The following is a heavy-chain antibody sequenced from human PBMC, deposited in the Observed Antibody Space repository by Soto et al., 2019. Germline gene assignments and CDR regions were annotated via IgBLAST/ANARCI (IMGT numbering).Heavy chain of an antibody. CDR2: IYYRGTT. D-gene: IGHD2-2*01. J-gene: IGHJ3*01. CDR3: AFDLYFFTTNCYAPDAFDF. Sequence: SETLSLTCSVSGVSTSNHYWTWIRKPPGQGPEWIGCIYYRGTTNYNASFNSRVTISLDTSKNQFSLKLSSVTAADTAVYYCAFDLYFFTTNCYAPDAFDFWGQGTMVTVSS. CDR1: GVSTSNHY. V-gene: IGHV4-59*11.